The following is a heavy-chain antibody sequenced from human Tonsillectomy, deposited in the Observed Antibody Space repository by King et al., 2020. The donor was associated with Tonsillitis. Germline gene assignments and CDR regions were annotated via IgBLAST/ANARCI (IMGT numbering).Heavy chain of an antibody. D-gene: IGHD3-22*01. J-gene: IGHJ4*02. CDR1: GGSLSGNY. CDR2: INHSGST. V-gene: IGHV4-34*01. Sequence: VQLQQWGAGLLKPSETLSLTCAVYGGSLSGNYWSGIRQPPGKGREWIGEINHSGSTNYNPSLKLRYTISVDTSKNQFSLKLNSVTAADSAVYYGARGTAWDDTSGYHFDYWGQGTLVTVSS. CDR3: ARGTAWDDTSGYHFDY.